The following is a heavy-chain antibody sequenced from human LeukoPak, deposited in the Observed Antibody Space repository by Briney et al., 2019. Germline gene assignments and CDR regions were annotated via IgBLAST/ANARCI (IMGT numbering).Heavy chain of an antibody. CDR1: GFTFSDNY. CDR2: ISGTSTYT. V-gene: IGHV3-11*05. J-gene: IGHJ4*02. CDR3: ARELLSEFDY. Sequence: PGGSLRLSCAASGFTFSDNYMSWIRQAPGKGLEWISYISGTSTYTNYADSVKGRFTTSRDNAKNLVYLQMNSLRAEDTAVYYCARELLSEFDYWGQGTLVTVSS.